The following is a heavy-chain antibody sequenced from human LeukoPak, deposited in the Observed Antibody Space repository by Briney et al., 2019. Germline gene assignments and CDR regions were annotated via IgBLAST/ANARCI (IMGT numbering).Heavy chain of an antibody. CDR3: ARLSLRSFSPWLVRDY. CDR1: GGSISSYY. CDR2: INHSGST. J-gene: IGHJ4*02. V-gene: IGHV4-34*01. D-gene: IGHD6-19*01. Sequence: SETLSLTCTVSGGSISSYYWSWIRQPAGKGLEWIGEINHSGSTNYNPSLKSRVTISVDTSKNQFSLKLSSVTAADTAVYYCARLSLRSFSPWLVRDYWGQGTLVTVSS.